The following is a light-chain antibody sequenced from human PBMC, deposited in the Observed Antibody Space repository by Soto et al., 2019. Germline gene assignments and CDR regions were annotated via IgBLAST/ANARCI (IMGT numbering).Light chain of an antibody. CDR2: DTY. J-gene: IGKJ5*01. CDR3: QQYNDWFSIS. V-gene: IGKV3-15*01. CDR1: QSVRNK. Sequence: EIVMTQSPATLTVSPGERATLSCRASQSVRNKLAWYQQKPGQAPRLVIYDTYIRATGIPARFSGSGSGTEFTLTIGSLQSEDFAVYYCQQYNDWFSISFGQGTRLAI.